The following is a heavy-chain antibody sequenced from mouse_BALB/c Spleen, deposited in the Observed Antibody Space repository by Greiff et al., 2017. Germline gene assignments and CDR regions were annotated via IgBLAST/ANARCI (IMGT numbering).Heavy chain of an antibody. D-gene: IGHD4-1*01. J-gene: IGHJ4*01. CDR2: ISDGGSYT. CDR1: GFTFSDYY. CDR3: ARDKELGLYAMDY. Sequence: EVKVEESGGGLVKPGGSLKLSCAASGFTFSDYYMYWVRQTPEKRLEWVATISDGGSYTYYPDSVKGRFTISRDNAKNNLYLQMSSLKSEDTAMYYCARDKELGLYAMDYWGQGTSVTVSS. V-gene: IGHV5-4*02.